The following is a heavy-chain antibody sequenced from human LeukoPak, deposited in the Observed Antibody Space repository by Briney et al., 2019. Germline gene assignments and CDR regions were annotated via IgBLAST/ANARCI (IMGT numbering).Heavy chain of an antibody. CDR3: XRDLYGDYFFDY. Sequence: GGSLRLSCVASGFTFSSYYMSWVRQAPGKGLEWVANIKEDGSERYYVDSMKGRFTISRDNAKNSLYLQMNSLRAEDTAVYYCXRDLYGDYFFDYWGQGTLVTVSS. CDR2: IKEDGSER. CDR1: GFTFSSYY. V-gene: IGHV3-7*01. J-gene: IGHJ4*02. D-gene: IGHD4-17*01.